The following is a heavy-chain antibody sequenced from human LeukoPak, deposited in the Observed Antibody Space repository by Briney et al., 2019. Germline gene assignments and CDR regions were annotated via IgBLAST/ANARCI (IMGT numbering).Heavy chain of an antibody. Sequence: KSSETLSLTCTVSGGSISSSSYYWGWIRQPPGKGREWIGEINHSGSTNYNPSLKSRVTISVDTYKNQFSLKLSSVTAADTAVYYCPRHVLRGRGSYYSPPKTNWIDPWGQGTLVTVSS. D-gene: IGHD3-10*01. CDR1: GGSISSSSYY. J-gene: IGHJ5*02. CDR2: INHSGST. CDR3: PRHVLRGRGSYYSPPKTNWIDP. V-gene: IGHV4-39*01.